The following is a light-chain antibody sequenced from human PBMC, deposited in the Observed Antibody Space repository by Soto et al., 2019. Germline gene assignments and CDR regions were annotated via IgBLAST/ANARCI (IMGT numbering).Light chain of an antibody. CDR2: DAS. V-gene: IGKV1-5*01. J-gene: IGKJ1*01. CDR3: QPYNSYPWT. CDR1: QSISSW. Sequence: DIQMTQSPSTLSASVGDRGTITCRASQSISSWLAWYQQKPGKAPKLLIYDASSLESGVPSRFSGSGSGTEFTLTISSLQPDDFATYYCQPYNSYPWTFGQGTKVEIK.